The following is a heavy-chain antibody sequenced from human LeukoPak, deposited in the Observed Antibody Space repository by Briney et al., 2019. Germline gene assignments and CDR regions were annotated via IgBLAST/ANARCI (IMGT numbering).Heavy chain of an antibody. J-gene: IGHJ4*02. D-gene: IGHD5-12*01. V-gene: IGHV1-18*01. CDR1: GYNFPNYG. CDR2: ISAYNGNT. CDR3: ARVGGYDFRDFDY. Sequence: ASVRISCKASGYNFPNYGISWMRQAPGQGLEWMGWISAYNGNTNYAQKLQGRVTMTTDTSTSTAYMELRSLRSDDTAVYYCARVGGYDFRDFDYWGQGTLVTVSS.